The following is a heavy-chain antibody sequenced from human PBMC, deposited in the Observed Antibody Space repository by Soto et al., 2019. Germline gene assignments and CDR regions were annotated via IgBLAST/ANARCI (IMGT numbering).Heavy chain of an antibody. Sequence: GGSLRLSCAASGFTVSSNYMSWVRQAPGKGLEWVSVIYSGGSTYYADSVKGRFTISRDNSKNTPYLQMNSLRAEDTAVYYCASMCSGGSCYNLGYYYGMDVWGQGTTVTVSS. CDR1: GFTVSSNY. CDR3: ASMCSGGSCYNLGYYYGMDV. V-gene: IGHV3-66*01. J-gene: IGHJ6*02. D-gene: IGHD2-15*01. CDR2: IYSGGST.